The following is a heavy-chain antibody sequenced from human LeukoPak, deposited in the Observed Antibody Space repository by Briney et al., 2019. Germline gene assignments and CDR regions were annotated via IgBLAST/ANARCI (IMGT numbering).Heavy chain of an antibody. CDR3: ARVGWEYCSGGSCYSTYYYYMDV. CDR2: IKQDGSEK. V-gene: IGHV3-7*01. D-gene: IGHD2-15*01. J-gene: IGHJ6*03. CDR1: GFTFSSYW. Sequence: GGSLRLSCAASGFTFSSYWMSWVRQAPGKGLEWLANIKQDGSEKYYVDSVKGRFTISRDNAKNSLYLQMNSLRAEDTAVYYCARVGWEYCSGGSCYSTYYYYMDVWGKGTTVTVSS.